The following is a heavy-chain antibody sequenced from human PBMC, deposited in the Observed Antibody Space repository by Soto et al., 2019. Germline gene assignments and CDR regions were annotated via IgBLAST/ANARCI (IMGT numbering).Heavy chain of an antibody. Sequence: QITLNESGPTVVRPTETLTLTCRFSGFSLTTSGVGVGWIRQSPGKAPDWRALMHLDDDKRYRESLKSRLTNIKNTSKNQVVLTVSDLDPTDTATYYCAHRVLRTVFGLVTTTAIYFDFWGQGTPVAVSS. V-gene: IGHV2-5*02. D-gene: IGHD3-3*01. CDR3: AHRVLRTVFGLVTTTAIYFDF. CDR1: GFSLTTSGVG. J-gene: IGHJ4*02. CDR2: MHLDDDK.